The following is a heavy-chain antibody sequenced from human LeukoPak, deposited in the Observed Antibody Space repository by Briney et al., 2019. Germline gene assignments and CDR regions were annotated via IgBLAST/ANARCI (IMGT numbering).Heavy chain of an antibody. D-gene: IGHD3-3*01. Sequence: PSETLSLTCTVSDGSISSSSYYWGWIRQPPGKGLEWIGSIYYSGSTYYNPSLKSRVTISVDTSKNQFSLKLSSVTAADTAVYYCARHVWVRPGPYYDFWSGSRNWFDPWGQGTLVTVSS. CDR1: DGSISSSSYY. CDR2: IYYSGST. CDR3: ARHVWVRPGPYYDFWSGSRNWFDP. V-gene: IGHV4-39*01. J-gene: IGHJ5*02.